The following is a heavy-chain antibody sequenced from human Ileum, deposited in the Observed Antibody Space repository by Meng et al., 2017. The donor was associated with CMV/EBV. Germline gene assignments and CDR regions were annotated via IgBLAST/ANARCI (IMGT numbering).Heavy chain of an antibody. D-gene: IGHD1-26*01. CDR3: ARDLSGSRDY. CDR1: GFTFSNYW. CDR2: INEDGRIT. V-gene: IGHV3-74*01. J-gene: IGHJ4*02. Sequence: EVERVEAGGGLVQPGGPLRLSCEDSGFTFSNYWMHWVRQVPGEGLVWVSRINEDGRITSYADSVKGRFTISRDNARNTLYLQMNSLRADDSAVYYCARDLSGSRDYWGRGTLVTVSS.